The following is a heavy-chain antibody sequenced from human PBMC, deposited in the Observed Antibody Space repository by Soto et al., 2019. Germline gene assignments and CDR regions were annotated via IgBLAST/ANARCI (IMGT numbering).Heavy chain of an antibody. J-gene: IGHJ6*02. CDR3: ARAYGGFDNGLDV. D-gene: IGHD5-12*01. Sequence: SETLSLTCAVSGDSITSIYHRAWIRQPPGRGLEWVASIYHSGTTYYNPSLKSRVTISVDTSKNQFSLNLSSVIAADTAVYYCARAYGGFDNGLDVWGQGTAVTVSS. CDR2: IYHSGTT. CDR1: GDSITSIYH. V-gene: IGHV4-38-2*01.